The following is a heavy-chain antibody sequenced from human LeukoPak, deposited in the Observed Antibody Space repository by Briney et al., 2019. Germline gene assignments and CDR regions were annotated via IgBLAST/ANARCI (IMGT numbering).Heavy chain of an antibody. J-gene: IGHJ5*02. CDR3: AKGSYDTSGYYLNWFDP. Sequence: PGGSLRLSCAASGFTFTNYGMHWVRQAPGKGLEWVALITYDVYYKYYSDSVKGRFTISSETSKNTLYLQMNSLRAEDTAVYYCAKGSYDTSGYYLNWFDPWGQGTLVTVPS. CDR2: ITYDVYYK. D-gene: IGHD3-22*01. CDR1: GFTFTNYG. V-gene: IGHV3-30*18.